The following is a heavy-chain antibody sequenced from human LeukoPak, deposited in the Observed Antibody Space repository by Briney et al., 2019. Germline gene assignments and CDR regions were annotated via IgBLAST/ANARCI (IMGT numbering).Heavy chain of an antibody. J-gene: IGHJ4*02. CDR3: AKGGDGGAWYDY. CDR1: GFTFSPYW. CDR2: ISSDGSNT. V-gene: IGHV3-74*01. D-gene: IGHD6-19*01. Sequence: GRSLRLSCAVSGFTFSPYWMDWVRHAPGKGLVWVSRISSDGSNTAYADVVKGRFTISRDNAKNTLYLQMSSLRAEDTAVYYCAKGGDGGAWYDYWGQGTLAIVSS.